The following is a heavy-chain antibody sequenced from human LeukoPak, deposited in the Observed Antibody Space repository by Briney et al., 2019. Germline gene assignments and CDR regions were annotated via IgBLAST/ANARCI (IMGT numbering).Heavy chain of an antibody. V-gene: IGHV6-1*01. CDR1: GDSVSSNSAA. CDR3: ARGPSSSDAYYYYGMDV. J-gene: IGHJ6*02. D-gene: IGHD6-6*01. CDR2: TYYRSKWYN. Sequence: SQTLSLTCAISGDSVSSNSAAWNWIRQSPSRGLEWLGRTYYRSKWYNDYAVSVKSRITINPGTSKNQFSLQLNSVTPEDTAVYYCARGPSSSDAYYYYGMDVWGQGTTVTVSS.